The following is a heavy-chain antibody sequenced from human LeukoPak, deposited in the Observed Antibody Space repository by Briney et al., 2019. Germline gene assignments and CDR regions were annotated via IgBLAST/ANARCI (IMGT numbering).Heavy chain of an antibody. J-gene: IGHJ4*02. CDR2: ISYDGSNK. CDR3: AKDRYSYGPFDY. D-gene: IGHD5-18*01. V-gene: IGHV3-30*18. CDR1: GFTFSSYG. Sequence: GGSLRLSCAASGFTFSSYGMPWVRQAPGKGLEWVAVISYDGSNKYYADSVKGRFTISRDNSKNTLYLQMNSLRAEDTAVYYCAKDRYSYGPFDYWGQGTLVTVSS.